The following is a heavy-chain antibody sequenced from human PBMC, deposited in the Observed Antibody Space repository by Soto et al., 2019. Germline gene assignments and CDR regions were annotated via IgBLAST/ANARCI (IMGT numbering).Heavy chain of an antibody. J-gene: IGHJ4*02. D-gene: IGHD5-18*01. Sequence: QVQLQESGPGLVKPSGTLSLTCAVSGGSISSSNWWSWVRQPPGKGLEWIGEIYHSGSTNYNPSLQSRVTISVDKSKNQFALKLSSVTAADTAVYSCASTPWDGYTGYYFDYWGQGTLVTVSS. V-gene: IGHV4-4*02. CDR3: ASTPWDGYTGYYFDY. CDR1: GGSISSSNW. CDR2: IYHSGST.